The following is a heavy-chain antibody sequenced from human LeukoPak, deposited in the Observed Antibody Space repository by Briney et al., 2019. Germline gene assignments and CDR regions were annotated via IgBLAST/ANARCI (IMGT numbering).Heavy chain of an antibody. D-gene: IGHD2-2*01. J-gene: IGHJ4*02. V-gene: IGHV5-51*01. CDR3: ARGLGYCSSTSCNLFDY. CDR2: IYPGDSDT. CDR1: GYSFTSYW. Sequence: GESLKISCKGSGYSFTSYWIGWVRQMPGKGLEGMGIIYPGDSDTRYSPSFQGQVTISADKSISTAYLQWSSLKASDTAMYYCARGLGYCSSTSCNLFDYWGQGTLVTVSS.